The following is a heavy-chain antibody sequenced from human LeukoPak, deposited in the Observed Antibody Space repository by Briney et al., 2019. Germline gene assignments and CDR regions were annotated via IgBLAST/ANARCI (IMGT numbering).Heavy chain of an antibody. Sequence: PSETLSLTCTVSGGSISSGGYYWSWIRQHPGTGLEWIGYVYYSGSTYYNPSLKSRATISLDTFENQFSLRLSSVTAADTAVYYCARAEKQQLVTGWYFQHWGQGTLLTVSS. CDR1: GGSISSGGYY. J-gene: IGHJ1*01. CDR3: ARAEKQQLVTGWYFQH. V-gene: IGHV4-31*03. CDR2: VYYSGST. D-gene: IGHD6-13*01.